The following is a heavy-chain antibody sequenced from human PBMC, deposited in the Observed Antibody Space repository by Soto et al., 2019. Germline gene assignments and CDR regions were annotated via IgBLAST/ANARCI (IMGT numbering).Heavy chain of an antibody. CDR3: AREGGIAVAGTEYYYYMDV. Sequence: QVQLVESGGGVVQPGRSLRLSCAASGFTFSSYGMHWVRQAPGKGLEWVAVIWYDGSNKYYADSVKGRFTISRDNSKNTLYLQMNSLRAEDTAVYYCAREGGIAVAGTEYYYYMDVWGKGTTVTVSS. CDR1: GFTFSSYG. CDR2: IWYDGSNK. D-gene: IGHD6-19*01. V-gene: IGHV3-33*01. J-gene: IGHJ6*03.